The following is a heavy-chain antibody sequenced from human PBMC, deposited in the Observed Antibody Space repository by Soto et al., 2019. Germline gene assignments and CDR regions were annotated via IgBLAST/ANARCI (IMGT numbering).Heavy chain of an antibody. CDR3: ARGRGYGGVDAFDI. V-gene: IGHV4-30-2*01. Sequence: PSETLSLTCAVSGGSISSGGYSWSWIRQPPGKGLEWIGYIYHSGSTYYNPSLRSRVTISVDRSKNQFSLKLSSVTAADTAVYYCARGRGYGGVDAFDIWGQGTMVTVSS. CDR1: GGSISSGGYS. J-gene: IGHJ3*02. D-gene: IGHD4-17*01. CDR2: IYHSGST.